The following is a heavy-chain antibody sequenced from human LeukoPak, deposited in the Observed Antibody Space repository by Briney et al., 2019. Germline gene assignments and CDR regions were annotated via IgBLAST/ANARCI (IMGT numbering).Heavy chain of an antibody. D-gene: IGHD4-17*01. Sequence: GGSLRLSSAAPGFTASRNYISWVRQAPGKGLEWVSVIYSGGSTYYADSVKGRFTISRDNSKNTLYLQVNSLRAEDTAVYYCARELKGPTATTKYYYYGMDVWGQGTTVTVSS. V-gene: IGHV3-66*01. CDR2: IYSGGST. CDR1: GFTASRNY. CDR3: ARELKGPTATTKYYYYGMDV. J-gene: IGHJ6*02.